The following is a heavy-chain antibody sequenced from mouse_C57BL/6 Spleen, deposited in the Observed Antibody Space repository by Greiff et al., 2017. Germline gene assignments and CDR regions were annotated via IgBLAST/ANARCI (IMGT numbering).Heavy chain of an antibody. J-gene: IGHJ1*03. Sequence: DVQLQESGPVLVKPGASVKMSCKASGYTFTDYYMNWVKQSHGKSLEWIGVINPYNGGTSSNQKFKGKATLTVDKSSSTAYMELNSLTSEDSAVYYCARSRYYYGSSRSYWYFDVWGKGTTVTVSS. D-gene: IGHD1-1*01. CDR1: GYTFTDYY. CDR3: ARSRYYYGSSRSYWYFDV. V-gene: IGHV1-19*01. CDR2: INPYNGGT.